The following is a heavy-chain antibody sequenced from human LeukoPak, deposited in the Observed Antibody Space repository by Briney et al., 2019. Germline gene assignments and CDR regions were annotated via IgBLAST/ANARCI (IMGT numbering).Heavy chain of an antibody. CDR2: ISSSSSYI. V-gene: IGHV3-21*01. CDR3: ATAYSSPMGYYYGMDV. Sequence: PGGSLRLSCAASGFTFSSYSMNWVRQAPGKGLEWVSSISSSSSYIYYADSVKGRFTISRDNAKNSLYLQMNSLRAEDTAVYYCATAYSSPMGYYYGMDVWGQGTTVTVSS. J-gene: IGHJ6*02. CDR1: GFTFSSYS. D-gene: IGHD6-19*01.